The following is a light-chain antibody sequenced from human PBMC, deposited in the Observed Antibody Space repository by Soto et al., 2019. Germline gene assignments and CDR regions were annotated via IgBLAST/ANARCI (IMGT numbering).Light chain of an antibody. CDR3: QQYNTYST. Sequence: DIQMTQSPSTLSASIGDRVTITCRASQSINKWLAWHQQKPGKAPKLLIYDASSLQSGVPPRFRGSGSGTEFTLPISSLKPEEFATDYCQQYNTYSTVGQLTRLEIK. J-gene: IGKJ5*01. V-gene: IGKV1-5*01. CDR2: DAS. CDR1: QSINKW.